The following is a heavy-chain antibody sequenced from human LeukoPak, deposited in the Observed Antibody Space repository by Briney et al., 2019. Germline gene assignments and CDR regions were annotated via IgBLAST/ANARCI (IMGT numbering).Heavy chain of an antibody. CDR1: GGSFSVYF. CDR3: ASSFYYDSRDY. CDR2: FTPSGST. J-gene: IGHJ4*02. D-gene: IGHD3-22*01. Sequence: SETLSLTCVVYGGSFSVYFWSWIRHPLGKGLEWMGEFTPSGSTNYNPSLKSSVSISIDTSKNKLSLRLTSVTAADSSVYYCASSFYYDSRDYWGQGTLVTVSS. V-gene: IGHV4-34*01.